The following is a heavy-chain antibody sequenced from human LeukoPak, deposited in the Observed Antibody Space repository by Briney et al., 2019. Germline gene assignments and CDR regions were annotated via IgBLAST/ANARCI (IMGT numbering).Heavy chain of an antibody. CDR2: VHYSGST. Sequence: PSETLSLTCTVSGGSVSGYFWSWIRQPPGKGLEWMGYVHYSGSTNYDSSLKSRVTMSVDTSKNQVSLNLSSMTAADTAIYYCARLVAVTGTVDYFDPWGQGAVVTVSS. J-gene: IGHJ5*02. D-gene: IGHD2-21*02. V-gene: IGHV4-59*08. CDR1: GGSVSGYF. CDR3: ARLVAVTGTVDYFDP.